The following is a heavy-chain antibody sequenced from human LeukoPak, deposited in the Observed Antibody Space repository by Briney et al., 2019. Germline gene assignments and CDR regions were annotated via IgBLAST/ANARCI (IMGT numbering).Heavy chain of an antibody. V-gene: IGHV3-23*01. J-gene: IGHJ4*02. D-gene: IGHD3-10*01. CDR1: GFTFSSYS. CDR2: ITGTGGTT. Sequence: GGSLRLSCAASGFTFSSYSTNWVRQAPGRGLEWVSAITGTGGTTYYSDSVKGRFTISRDNSKNTLYLQMDSLRADDTAVYYSAKVRGSGNYYNDFWGQGSLVTVSS. CDR3: AKVRGSGNYYNDF.